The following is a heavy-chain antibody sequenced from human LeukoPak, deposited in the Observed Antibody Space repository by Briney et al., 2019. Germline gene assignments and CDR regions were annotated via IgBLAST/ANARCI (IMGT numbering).Heavy chain of an antibody. CDR2: IYYSGSS. D-gene: IGHD5-18*01. V-gene: IGHV4-39*01. CDR3: ARHLSGSAMMHYFDY. CDR1: GASISSGRNY. Sequence: PSETLSLTCNVSGASISSGRNYWGWIRQSPGKGLEWIASIYYSGSSSYNPSLQSRVSISVDTSKNHISLKLFSLTAADTALYYCARHLSGSAMMHYFDYWGQGILVTASS. J-gene: IGHJ4*02.